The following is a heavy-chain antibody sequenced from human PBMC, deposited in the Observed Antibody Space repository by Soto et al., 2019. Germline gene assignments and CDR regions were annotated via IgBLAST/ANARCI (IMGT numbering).Heavy chain of an antibody. CDR1: GGSISSSSYY. V-gene: IGHV4-39*01. D-gene: IGHD6-6*01. CDR2: IYYSGST. CDR3: ARHVGESSSSVWFDP. Sequence: SETLSLTCTVSGGSISSSSYYWGWIRQHPGKGLEWIGSIYYSGSTYYNPSLKSRVTISVDTSKNQFSLKLSSVTAADTAVYYCARHVGESSSSVWFDPWGQGTLVTVSS. J-gene: IGHJ5*02.